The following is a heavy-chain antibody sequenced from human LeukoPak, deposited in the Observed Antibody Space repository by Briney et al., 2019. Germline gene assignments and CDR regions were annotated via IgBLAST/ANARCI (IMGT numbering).Heavy chain of an antibody. J-gene: IGHJ4*02. CDR1: GFTFSSYE. D-gene: IGHD3-10*01. Sequence: GGSLRLSCAASGFTFSSYEMNWVRQAPGKGLEWVSYISNSGSTIYHADSVKGRFTISRDNAKNSLYLQMNSLRAEDTAVYYCARDWGGGTHDYWGQGTLVTVSS. CDR2: ISNSGSTI. CDR3: ARDWGGGTHDY. V-gene: IGHV3-48*03.